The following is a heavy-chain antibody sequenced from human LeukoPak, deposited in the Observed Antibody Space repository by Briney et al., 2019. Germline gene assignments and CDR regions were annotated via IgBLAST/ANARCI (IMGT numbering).Heavy chain of an antibody. Sequence: GESLQISCKGSGYSFTSHWIGWVRQMPGKGLEWMGIIYPGDSDTRYSSSFQGQVTISADKSISTAYLQWSSLKASDTAMYYCARSVDTAMVEDYWGQGTLVTVSS. CDR3: ARSVDTAMVEDY. V-gene: IGHV5-51*01. CDR1: GYSFTSHW. CDR2: IYPGDSDT. J-gene: IGHJ4*02. D-gene: IGHD5-18*01.